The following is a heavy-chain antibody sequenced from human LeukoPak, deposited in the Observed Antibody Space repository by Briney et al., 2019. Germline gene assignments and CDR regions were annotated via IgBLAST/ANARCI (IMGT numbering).Heavy chain of an antibody. V-gene: IGHV3-30*18. CDR2: ISYDGSNK. D-gene: IGHD6-19*01. CDR3: AKGMSSGWYLVSDY. J-gene: IGHJ4*02. CDR1: GFTFSSYG. Sequence: GGSLRLSCAASGFTFSSYGMHWVRQAPGKGLEWVAVISYDGSNKYYADSVKGRFTISRDNSKNTLYLQMNSLRAEDTAVYYCAKGMSSGWYLVSDYWGQGTLITVSS.